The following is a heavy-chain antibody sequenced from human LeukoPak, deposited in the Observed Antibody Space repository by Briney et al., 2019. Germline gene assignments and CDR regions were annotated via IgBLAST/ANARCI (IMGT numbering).Heavy chain of an antibody. J-gene: IGHJ5*02. Sequence: SETLSLTCTVSGASVTTSYWSWLRQPPGKSPEWIGYIYYSGSPIYSPSLNSRVTISLDTSKNRFSLKLTSATAADTAVYYCAREGYGSRSRDNWLDPWGQGTLVTVSS. V-gene: IGHV4-59*02. D-gene: IGHD3-10*01. CDR3: AREGYGSRSRDNWLDP. CDR1: GASVTTSY. CDR2: IYYSGSP.